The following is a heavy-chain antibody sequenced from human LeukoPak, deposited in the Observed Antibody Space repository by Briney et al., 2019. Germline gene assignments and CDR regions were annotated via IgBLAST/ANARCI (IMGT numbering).Heavy chain of an antibody. Sequence: SETLSLTCTVSGGSISSYYWSWIRQPPGKGLEWVGYIYYSGSTNYNPSLKSRVTISVDTSKNQFSLKLSSVTAADTAVYYCARVDYDFWSGFYYFDYWGQGTLVTVSS. V-gene: IGHV4-59*01. J-gene: IGHJ4*02. D-gene: IGHD3-3*01. CDR2: IYYSGST. CDR3: ARVDYDFWSGFYYFDY. CDR1: GGSISSYY.